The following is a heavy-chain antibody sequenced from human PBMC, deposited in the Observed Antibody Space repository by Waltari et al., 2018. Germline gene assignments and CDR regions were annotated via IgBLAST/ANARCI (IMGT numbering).Heavy chain of an antibody. CDR1: GLSVSNAW. V-gene: IGHV3-15*01. CDR2: LKSKSAGGTT. J-gene: IGHJ5*01. CDR3: TTDRGISVRPLFDC. Sequence: EVQLAESGGGLVKPGGSLRLSCAISGLSVSNAWMGWVRQAPGKGLEWIGRLKSKSAGGTTDFAAPMQGRFTISRDDSKNTMNLQMNSLKTEDTAVYYCTTDRGISVRPLFDCWGRGTLVTVSS. D-gene: IGHD6-6*01.